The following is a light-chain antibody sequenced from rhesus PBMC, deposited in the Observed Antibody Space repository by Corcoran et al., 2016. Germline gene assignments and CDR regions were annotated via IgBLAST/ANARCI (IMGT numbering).Light chain of an antibody. Sequence: DIQMTQSPSSLSASVGDTVTITCRASQSISSWLDWYQQKPGKAPTLLIYMASRLQSGVPSRFSGSGSGTVFTLTISSLQPEDFATYYCLQYSSSPYSFGQGTKVEIK. V-gene: IGKV1-22*01. CDR3: LQYSSSPYS. J-gene: IGKJ2*01. CDR1: QSISSW. CDR2: MAS.